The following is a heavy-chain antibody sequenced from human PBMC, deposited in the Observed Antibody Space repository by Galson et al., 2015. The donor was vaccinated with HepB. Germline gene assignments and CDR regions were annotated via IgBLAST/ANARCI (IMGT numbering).Heavy chain of an antibody. Sequence: SLRLSCAASGLTLTGYVMSWVRQAPGKGLEWVSDISSSGGSTYYTDSVQGRFIISRDNSKNTLFLQMTSLRAEDTAVYYCAKGDSSSFYYYMDVWGKGTTVTVSS. D-gene: IGHD6-6*01. CDR1: GLTLTGYV. CDR3: AKGDSSSFYYYMDV. J-gene: IGHJ6*03. V-gene: IGHV3-23*01. CDR2: ISSSGGST.